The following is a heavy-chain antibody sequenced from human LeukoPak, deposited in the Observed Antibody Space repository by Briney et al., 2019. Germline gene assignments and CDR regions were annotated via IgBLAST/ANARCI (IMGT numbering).Heavy chain of an antibody. CDR3: ARPYSSSDPFDY. CDR2: INPNSGGT. D-gene: IGHD6-6*01. CDR1: GYTFTGYY. Sequence: ASVKVSCKASGYTFTGYYMHWVRQAPGQGLEWMGRINPNSGGTNYAQKFQGRVTMTRDTSISTAYMELRRLRSDDTAVYYCARPYSSSDPFDYWGQGTLVTVSS. J-gene: IGHJ4*02. V-gene: IGHV1-2*06.